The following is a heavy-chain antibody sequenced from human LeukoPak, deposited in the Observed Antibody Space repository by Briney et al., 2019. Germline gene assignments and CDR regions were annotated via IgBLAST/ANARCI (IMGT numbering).Heavy chain of an antibody. D-gene: IGHD6-13*01. Sequence: GGSLRLSYAASGFIFSSHWMTGVRQAPGKGLEWVASIKEDGSEKNYVDSVKGRFTISRDNAKNSLYLQMKSLRDEDTAVYSCARGYSALGYWGQGTLVTVSS. CDR1: GFIFSSHW. J-gene: IGHJ4*02. V-gene: IGHV3-7*01. CDR2: IKEDGSEK. CDR3: ARGYSALGY.